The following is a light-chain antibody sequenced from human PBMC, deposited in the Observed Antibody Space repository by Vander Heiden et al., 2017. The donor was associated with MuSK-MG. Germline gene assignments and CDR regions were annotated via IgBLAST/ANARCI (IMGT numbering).Light chain of an antibody. Sequence: QPVLTQPTSLSASPGASARFTCTLRSGINVGTYRIYWYQQQHRSLPRHPLRSKSDPDKQQGSGVPSRFSGSKGASTNAGLLLISGLQAEDDADYNCASWYSSTSVFGGGTKLTVL. J-gene: IGLJ2*01. CDR1: SGINVGTYR. CDR3: ASWYSSTSV. CDR2: SKSDPDK. V-gene: IGLV5-39*01.